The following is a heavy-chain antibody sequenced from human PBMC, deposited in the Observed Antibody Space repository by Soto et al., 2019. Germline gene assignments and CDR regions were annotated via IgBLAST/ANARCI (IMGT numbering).Heavy chain of an antibody. CDR1: GGTFSSYA. Sequence: GASVKVSCKASGGTFSSYAISWVRQAPGQGLEWMGGIIPIFGTANYAQKFQGRVTITADESTSTAYMELSSLRSEDTAVYYCARERPYCSSTSCYYYYGMDVWGQGTTVTVSS. CDR2: IIPIFGTA. CDR3: ARERPYCSSTSCYYYYGMDV. V-gene: IGHV1-69*13. J-gene: IGHJ6*02. D-gene: IGHD2-2*01.